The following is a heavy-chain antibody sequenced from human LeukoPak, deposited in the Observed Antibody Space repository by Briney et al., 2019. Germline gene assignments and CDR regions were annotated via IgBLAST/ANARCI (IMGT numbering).Heavy chain of an antibody. J-gene: IGHJ6*04. D-gene: IGHD2-2*01. Sequence: PGGSLRLSCAASGFTFSDYYMSWVRQAPGKGVEWVSYISSSGSTIYYADSVKGRFTISRDTATTSLYLQMNSLRAEDTAVYYCAGGYCSSTSCYGYYYYGMDVWGKGTTVTVSS. CDR3: AGGYCSSTSCYGYYYYGMDV. CDR2: ISSSGSTI. CDR1: GFTFSDYY. V-gene: IGHV3-11*01.